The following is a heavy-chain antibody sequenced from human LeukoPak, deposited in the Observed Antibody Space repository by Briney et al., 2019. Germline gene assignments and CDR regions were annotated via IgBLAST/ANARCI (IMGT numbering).Heavy chain of an antibody. D-gene: IGHD6-13*01. V-gene: IGHV4-34*01. CDR1: GGSFSGYY. J-gene: IGHJ5*02. Sequence: SETLSLTCAVYGGSFSGYYWSWIRQPPGKGLEWIGEINHSGSTNYNPSLKSRVTISVDTSKNQFSLKLSSVTAADTAVYYCASGKNSSSWKRRWGNWFDRWGQGTLVTVSS. CDR3: ASGKNSSSWKRRWGNWFDR. CDR2: INHSGST.